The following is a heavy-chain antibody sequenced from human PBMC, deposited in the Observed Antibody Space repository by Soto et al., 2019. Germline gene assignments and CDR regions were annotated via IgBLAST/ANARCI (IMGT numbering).Heavy chain of an antibody. Sequence: GESLKISCKGSGYSFTSYWISWVRQMPGKGLEWMGRIDPSDSYTNYSPSLQGHVTISADKSISTAYLQWSSLKASDTAMYYCPRRAGYRYGPSGYYYYYYGMDVWGQGTTVTVSS. CDR2: IDPSDSYT. J-gene: IGHJ6*02. V-gene: IGHV5-10-1*01. CDR3: PRRAGYRYGPSGYYYYYYGMDV. D-gene: IGHD5-18*01. CDR1: GYSFTSYW.